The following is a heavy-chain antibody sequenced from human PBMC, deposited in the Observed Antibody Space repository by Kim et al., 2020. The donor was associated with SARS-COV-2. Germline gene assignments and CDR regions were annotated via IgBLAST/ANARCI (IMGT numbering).Heavy chain of an antibody. V-gene: IGHV3-30*04. D-gene: IGHD2-21*01. CDR2: ISYDGSNK. J-gene: IGHJ5*02. CDR1: GFTFSSYA. CDR3: ALIPQDCVP. Sequence: GGSLRLSCAASGFTFSSYAMHWVRQAPGKGLEWVAVISYDGSNKYYADSVKGRFTISRDNSKNTLYLQMNSLRAEDTAVYYCALIPQDCVPCGQCTLVAV.